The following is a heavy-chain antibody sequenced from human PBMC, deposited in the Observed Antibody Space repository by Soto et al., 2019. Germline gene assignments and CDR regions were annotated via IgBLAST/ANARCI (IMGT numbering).Heavy chain of an antibody. D-gene: IGHD2-15*01. Sequence: QITLKESGPTLVKPTQTLTLTCTFSGFSLSTSGVGVCWIRQPPGKALAWLAVIYWDDDKGYSPSLKNRLTITKDTSKNQVVLTMTNMDPVDTATYYCAHTVGLGVVTSEDEYFQHWCQGTQVTVSS. CDR1: GFSLSTSGVG. CDR2: IYWDDDK. V-gene: IGHV2-5*02. J-gene: IGHJ1*01. CDR3: AHTVGLGVVTSEDEYFQH.